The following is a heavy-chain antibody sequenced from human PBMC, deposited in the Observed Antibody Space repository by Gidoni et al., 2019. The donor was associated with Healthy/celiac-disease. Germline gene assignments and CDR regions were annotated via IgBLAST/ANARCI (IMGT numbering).Heavy chain of an antibody. D-gene: IGHD3-10*01. Sequence: EVQLLESVGVLVQPVGSLRLSCAASGFIFSSYSMSWVRQAPGKGLEWVSAISGSGGSTYYADSVKGRFTISRDNSKNTMYLQMNSLRAEDTAVYYCAKEGLWFGEDAFDIWGQGTMVTVSS. CDR1: GFIFSSYS. V-gene: IGHV3-23*01. J-gene: IGHJ3*02. CDR3: AKEGLWFGEDAFDI. CDR2: ISGSGGST.